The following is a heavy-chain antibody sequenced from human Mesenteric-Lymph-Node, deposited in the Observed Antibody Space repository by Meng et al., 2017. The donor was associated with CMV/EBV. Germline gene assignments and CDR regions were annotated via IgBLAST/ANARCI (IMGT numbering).Heavy chain of an antibody. J-gene: IGHJ6*02. CDR1: GGTFSSYT. V-gene: IGHV1-69*04. Sequence: SVKVSCKASGGTFSSYTISWVRQAPGQGLEWMGRIIPILGIANYAQKFQGRVTITADKSTSTAYMELSSLRSEDTAVYYCARDNLNADCSSTSCYYYYYGMDVWGQGTTVTVS. CDR2: IIPILGIA. D-gene: IGHD2-2*01. CDR3: ARDNLNADCSSTSCYYYYYGMDV.